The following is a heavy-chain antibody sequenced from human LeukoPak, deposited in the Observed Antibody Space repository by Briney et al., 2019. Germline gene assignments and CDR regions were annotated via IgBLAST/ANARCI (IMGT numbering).Heavy chain of an antibody. CDR3: ARGADLDY. J-gene: IGHJ4*02. CDR2: IYSGGST. D-gene: IGHD3-16*01. CDR1: GFTVSSNY. V-gene: IGHV3-66*01. Sequence: GGSLTLSCAASGFTVSSNYMSWVRQAPGKGLEWVSVIYSGGSTYYADSVKGRFTISRDNSKNTLYLQMNSLRAEDTAVYYCARGADLDYWGQGTLVTVSS.